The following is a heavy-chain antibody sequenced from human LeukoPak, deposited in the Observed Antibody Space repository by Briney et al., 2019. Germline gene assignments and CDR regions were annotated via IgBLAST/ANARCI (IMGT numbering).Heavy chain of an antibody. V-gene: IGHV3-7*01. Sequence: GGSLRLSCAASGFNFDAFFLSWVRQAPGKGLEWVANIKQDASERYYVDSVKGRFTISRDNAKNSLYLQMNSLRAEDTAVYYCATPTAGTWHFDYWGQGTLVTVSS. J-gene: IGHJ4*02. CDR3: ATPTAGTWHFDY. CDR2: IKQDASER. D-gene: IGHD1-1*01. CDR1: GFNFDAFF.